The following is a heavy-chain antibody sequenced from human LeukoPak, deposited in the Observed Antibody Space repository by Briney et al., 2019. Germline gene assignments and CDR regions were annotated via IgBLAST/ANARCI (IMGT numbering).Heavy chain of an antibody. V-gene: IGHV4-59*01. J-gene: IGHJ4*02. CDR2: IYYSGST. Sequence: SETLSLTCTVSGGSISSYYWSWIRQPPGKGLEWIGYIYYSGSTNYNPSLKSRVTISVDTSMNQFSLKLGSVTAADTAVYYCARRGNWNDFDYWGQGTLVIVSS. D-gene: IGHD1-20*01. CDR3: ARRGNWNDFDY. CDR1: GGSISSYY.